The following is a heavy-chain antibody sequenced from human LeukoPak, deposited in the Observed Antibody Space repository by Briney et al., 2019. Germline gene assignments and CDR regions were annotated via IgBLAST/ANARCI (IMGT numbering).Heavy chain of an antibody. CDR2: IRSKAYGGTT. D-gene: IGHD6-13*01. J-gene: IGHJ6*03. CDR3: TTPGRSIAATGNYYYYMDV. Sequence: GGSLRLSCTASGFTFGDYAMSWFRQAPGKGLEWVGFIRSKAYGGTTEYAASVKGRFTISRDDSKSIAYLQMNSLKTEDTAVYYCTTPGRSIAATGNYYYYMDVWGKGTTVTVSS. V-gene: IGHV3-49*03. CDR1: GFTFGDYA.